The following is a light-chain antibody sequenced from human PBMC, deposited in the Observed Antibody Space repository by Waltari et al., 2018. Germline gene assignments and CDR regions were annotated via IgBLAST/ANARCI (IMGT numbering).Light chain of an antibody. CDR2: GAS. V-gene: IGKV3-20*01. CDR1: ESVRTA. J-gene: IGKJ1*01. CDR3: QHYVRLPVA. Sequence: EIVLTQSPSTLSLSPGERATLSYRASESVRTALAWYQQKPGQAPRLLIFGASNRAIGIPDRFSGGGSGTDFSLTISRLEPEDFAVYFCQHYVRLPVAFGQGTKVDVK.